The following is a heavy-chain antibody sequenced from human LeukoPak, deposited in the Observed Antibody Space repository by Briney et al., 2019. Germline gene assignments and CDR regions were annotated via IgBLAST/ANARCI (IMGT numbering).Heavy chain of an antibody. Sequence: SETLALTCAVSGGSTSSHYWSWIRQPPGKGLEWIGYSYYSGSTNYNPSLKSRVTISVDTSKNQFSLKLSSVTAADTAVYYCARVDYSNYYYYYMDVWGKGTTVTVSS. CDR1: GGSTSSHY. D-gene: IGHD4-11*01. CDR2: SYYSGST. CDR3: ARVDYSNYYYYYMDV. J-gene: IGHJ6*03. V-gene: IGHV4-59*11.